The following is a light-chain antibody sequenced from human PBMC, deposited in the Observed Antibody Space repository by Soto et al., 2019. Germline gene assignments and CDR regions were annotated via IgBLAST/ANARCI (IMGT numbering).Light chain of an antibody. Sequence: QSVLTQSPSASASLGASVKLTCTLSSGHSSYAIAWHQQQPEKGPRYLMKLNSDGSHSKGDGIPDRFSGSSSGAERYLTISSLQSEDEADYYCQTWGIHWVFGGGTKLTVL. V-gene: IGLV4-69*01. J-gene: IGLJ3*02. CDR3: QTWGIHWV. CDR2: LNSDGSH. CDR1: SGHSSYA.